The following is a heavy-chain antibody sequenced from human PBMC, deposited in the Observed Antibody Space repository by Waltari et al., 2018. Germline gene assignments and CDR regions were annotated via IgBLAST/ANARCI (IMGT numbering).Heavy chain of an antibody. V-gene: IGHV4-31*03. J-gene: IGHJ3*01. CDR1: GGSISSGDYY. D-gene: IGHD3-16*01. Sequence: QVQLQESGPGLVKPSQTLFLTCSISGGSISSGDYYWSWIRQYPGEGLEWIGYIHYSGSTYYNPSLKSRVTISPDTSNKQFSLTLKSVTAADTAVYYCARRGSSAFDFWGQGTMVTVSS. CDR3: ARRGSSAFDF. CDR2: IHYSGST.